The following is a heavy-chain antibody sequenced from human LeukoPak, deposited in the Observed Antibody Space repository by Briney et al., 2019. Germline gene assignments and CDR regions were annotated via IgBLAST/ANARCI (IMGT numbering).Heavy chain of an antibody. D-gene: IGHD3-22*01. CDR1: GFTVSSNH. V-gene: IGHV3-7*04. J-gene: IGHJ4*02. Sequence: PGGSLRLSCAVSGFTVSSNHMSWVRQAPGKGLEWVAILNEDGSVKYYVDSVKGRFTISRDNAKNSLHLQMHSLRAEDTAVYYCGRDYDRTVDFWGQGTLVTVSS. CDR3: GRDYDRTVDF. CDR2: LNEDGSVK.